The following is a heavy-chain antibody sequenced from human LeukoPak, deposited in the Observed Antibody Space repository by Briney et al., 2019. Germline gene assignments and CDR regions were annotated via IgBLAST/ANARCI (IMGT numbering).Heavy chain of an antibody. V-gene: IGHV3-7*01. J-gene: IGHJ4*02. D-gene: IGHD3-10*01. CDR1: GFTFNRYW. CDR2: IKSDGSEE. CDR3: ARDSRFSFDY. Sequence: GGSLRLSCAASGFTFNRYWMSWVRQAPGKGLEWVAQIKSDGSEEYYADSVRGRFTISRDNAKNSLFLQMISLRDEDTAVYYCARDSRFSFDYWGQGSLVTVSS.